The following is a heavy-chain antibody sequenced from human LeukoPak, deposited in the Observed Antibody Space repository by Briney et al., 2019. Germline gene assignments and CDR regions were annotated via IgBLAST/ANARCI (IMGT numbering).Heavy chain of an antibody. CDR3: AKDLAGSTDYYYYYYMDV. J-gene: IGHJ6*03. V-gene: IGHV3-30*02. D-gene: IGHD3-10*01. CDR2: IRYDGSNK. CDR1: GFTFSSYG. Sequence: GGSLRLSCAASGFTFSSYGMLWVRQAPGKGLEWVAFIRYDGSNKYYADYVKGRFTIYRDNSKHPLYLQMNSMRAEDTAVYYCAKDLAGSTDYYYYYYMDVWGKGTTVTVSS.